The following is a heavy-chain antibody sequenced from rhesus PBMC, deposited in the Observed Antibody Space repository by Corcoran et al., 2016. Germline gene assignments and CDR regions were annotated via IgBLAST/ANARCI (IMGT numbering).Heavy chain of an antibody. CDR1: GGSISGYY. CDR3: ARTLNLGYFDY. V-gene: IGHV4-165*02. J-gene: IGHJ4*01. Sequence: QVQLQESGPGLVKPSETLSLTCAVSGGSISGYYWNWIRQPPGKVLEWIGYIGGSRGRPYYNPSRKSRVTRATDPSNNQFSLKLSSVTAADTAVYSCARTLNLGYFDYWGQGVLVTVSS. CDR2: IGGSRGRP.